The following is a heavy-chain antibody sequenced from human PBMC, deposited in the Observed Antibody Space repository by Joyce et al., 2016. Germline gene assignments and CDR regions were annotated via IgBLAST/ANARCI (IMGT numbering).Heavy chain of an antibody. D-gene: IGHD3-10*01. V-gene: IGHV4-39*01. J-gene: IGHJ2*01. CDR3: GRQPGKGVWYFDL. CDR2: IHYDGDA. Sequence: QLQLQESGPGLVRPSDPLSLTCTVSGASIRNSVDYWWFWIGQPPGKGLEWIGSIHYDGDAHYNASQKTRLGLSVDTSRNQYSVRLNAVTTADTAVYDCGRQPGKGVWYFDLWGRGTLVSVSS. CDR1: GASIRNSVDY.